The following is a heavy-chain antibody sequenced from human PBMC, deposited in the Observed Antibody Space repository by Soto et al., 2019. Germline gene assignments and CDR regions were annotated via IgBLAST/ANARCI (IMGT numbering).Heavy chain of an antibody. J-gene: IGHJ6*02. CDR3: AKSIEVGPMDV. Sequence: GESLKISCQGSGYTFSNHWINWVRLVPGKGLEWMGIIFPRDSDTRYSPSLQGQVIISVDKSTNTAYLQWTRLTASDTAIYYCAKSIEVGPMDVWGQGTTVTVSS. V-gene: IGHV5-51*01. CDR2: IFPRDSDT. CDR1: GYTFSNHW. D-gene: IGHD6-19*01.